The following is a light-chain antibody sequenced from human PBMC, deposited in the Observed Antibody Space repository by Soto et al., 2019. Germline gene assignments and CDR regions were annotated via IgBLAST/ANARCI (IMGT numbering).Light chain of an antibody. V-gene: IGKV3-20*01. CDR2: GAS. CDR1: QSVSSTY. J-gene: IGKJ1*01. Sequence: EIVLTQSPGTLSLSPGERATLSCRASQSVSSTYLAWYQQKPGQAPRLLIYGASTRATGIPDRFSGSGSGTDFTLTISSLEPEDFAMYYCQQYGNSPRTFGQGTKVDIK. CDR3: QQYGNSPRT.